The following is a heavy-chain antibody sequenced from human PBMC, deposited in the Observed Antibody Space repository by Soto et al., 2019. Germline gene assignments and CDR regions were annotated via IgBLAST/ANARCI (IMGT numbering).Heavy chain of an antibody. D-gene: IGHD3-9*01. CDR2: IYYSGST. V-gene: IGHV4-30-4*01. CDR3: ARGNYDILTGLPYFDY. Sequence: ASETLSLTCTVSGGSISSGDYYWSWIRQPPGKGLEWIGYIYYSGSTYYNPSLKSRVTISVDTSKNQFSLKLSSVAAADTAVYYCARGNYDILTGLPYFDYWGQGTLVTVSS. CDR1: GGSISSGDYY. J-gene: IGHJ4*02.